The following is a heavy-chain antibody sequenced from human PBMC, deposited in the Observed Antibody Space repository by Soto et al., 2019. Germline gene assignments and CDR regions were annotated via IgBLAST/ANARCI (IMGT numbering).Heavy chain of an antibody. D-gene: IGHD3-10*01. CDR1: GDSVSSNSAA. Sequence: PSQTLSLTCAISGDSVSSNSAAWNWIRQSPSRGLEWLGRTYYRSKWYNDYAVSVKSRITINPDTSKNQFSLQLNSVTPEDTAVYYCARFLNLVVRAQGSGMDVWGQGTTVTVS. V-gene: IGHV6-1*01. CDR2: TYYRSKWYN. CDR3: ARFLNLVVRAQGSGMDV. J-gene: IGHJ6*02.